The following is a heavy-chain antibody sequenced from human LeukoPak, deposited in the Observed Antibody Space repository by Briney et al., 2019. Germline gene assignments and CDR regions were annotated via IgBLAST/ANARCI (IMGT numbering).Heavy chain of an antibody. CDR1: GGSFSDYF. D-gene: IGHD3-3*01. CDR3: ARGVPYDFWSGSYYYYGMDV. Sequence: SETLSLTCAVYGGSFSDYFWSWIRQPPGKGLEWIGEISHSGSTTYNPSLRSRVTISGDTSKNQFSLKLSSVTAADTAVYYCARGVPYDFWSGSYYYYGMDVWGQGTTVTVSS. J-gene: IGHJ6*02. V-gene: IGHV4-34*01. CDR2: ISHSGST.